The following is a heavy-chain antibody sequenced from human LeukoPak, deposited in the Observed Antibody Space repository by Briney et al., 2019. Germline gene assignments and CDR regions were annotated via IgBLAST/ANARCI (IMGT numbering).Heavy chain of an antibody. CDR2: ISTSGDRT. CDR3: ARSAVGTSCCTAVDY. V-gene: IGHV3-23*01. CDR1: GFTFSTYA. D-gene: IGHD1-26*01. J-gene: IGHJ4*02. Sequence: GGSLRLSCAASGFTFSTYAMTWVRQAPGKGLERVSGISTSGDRTYYADSVKGRFTIPRDNSKNMLYLQMNSLRAEDTAEYYCARSAVGTSCCTAVDYWGQGTLVTVSS.